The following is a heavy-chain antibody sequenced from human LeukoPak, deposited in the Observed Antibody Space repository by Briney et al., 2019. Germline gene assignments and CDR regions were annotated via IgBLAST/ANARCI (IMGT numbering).Heavy chain of an antibody. CDR1: GYSISSGYY. J-gene: IGHJ4*02. Sequence: SETLSLTCAVSGYSISSGYYWGWIRQPPGKGLEWIGSIYHSGSSDYNPPLKSRVTISVDTSKNQFSLKLNSVTAADTAVYFCARNYGSGSYPFWGQGTLATVSS. D-gene: IGHD3-10*01. CDR3: ARNYGSGSYPF. CDR2: IYHSGSS. V-gene: IGHV4-38-2*01.